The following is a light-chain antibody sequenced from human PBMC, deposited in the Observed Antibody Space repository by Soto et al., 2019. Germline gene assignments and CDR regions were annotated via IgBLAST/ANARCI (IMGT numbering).Light chain of an antibody. CDR2: EVS. CDR1: QSINKW. J-gene: IGKJ1*01. Sequence: DILLTQSPSTLSASVGDRVTISSRASQSINKWLAWYQHKPGKAPNLLIYEVSTLHSGVPSRFSGSGSGTEFTLTISSLRPDDFATYYCQHYSGDRATFGQGTKVEI. V-gene: IGKV1-5*03. CDR3: QHYSGDRAT.